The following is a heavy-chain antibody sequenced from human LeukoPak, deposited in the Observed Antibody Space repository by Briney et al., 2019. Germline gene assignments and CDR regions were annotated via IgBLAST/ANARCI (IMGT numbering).Heavy chain of an antibody. D-gene: IGHD4-11*01. CDR3: ARAQGDYRNFNNKWFDP. Sequence: ASVKVSCKASGGTFSNFAISWVRQAPGQGLQWMGGIISIFGTASYAQKFQGRVTITTDESTSTAYMELRSLRSEDTAVYYCARAQGDYRNFNNKWFDPWGQGTLVTVSS. CDR2: IISIFGTA. J-gene: IGHJ5*02. CDR1: GGTFSNFA. V-gene: IGHV1-69*05.